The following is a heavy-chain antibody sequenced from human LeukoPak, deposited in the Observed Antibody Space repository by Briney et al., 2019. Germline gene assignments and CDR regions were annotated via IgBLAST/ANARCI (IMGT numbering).Heavy chain of an antibody. CDR3: ARGDPRFVHDAFDI. Sequence: QSGGSLRLSCAASGFTFSSYEMNWVRQAPGKGLEWVSYISSSGSTIYYADSVKGRFTISRDNAKNSLYLQMNSLRAEDTAVYYCARGDPRFVHDAFDIWGQGTMVTVSS. V-gene: IGHV3-48*03. D-gene: IGHD3-10*01. J-gene: IGHJ3*02. CDR2: ISSSGSTI. CDR1: GFTFSSYE.